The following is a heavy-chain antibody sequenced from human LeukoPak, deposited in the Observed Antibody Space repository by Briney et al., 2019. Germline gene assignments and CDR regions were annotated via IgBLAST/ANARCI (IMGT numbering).Heavy chain of an antibody. Sequence: GGSLRLSCAASGFTHSDYYMSWIRQAPGQGLDWLSYISGSATHTPYADSVKGRFTISGDKAENSLFLQMNSLRDEDTAVYYCARVGSTAAAGTTDYWGQGTLVTVSS. CDR2: ISGSATHT. J-gene: IGHJ4*02. CDR1: GFTHSDYY. D-gene: IGHD6-13*01. V-gene: IGHV3-11*06. CDR3: ARVGSTAAAGTTDY.